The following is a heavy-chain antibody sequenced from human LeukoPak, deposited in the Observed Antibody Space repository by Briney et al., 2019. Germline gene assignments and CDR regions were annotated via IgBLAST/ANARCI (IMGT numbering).Heavy chain of an antibody. CDR3: ARGMVVTAGGFYYYYHMDV. CDR1: GGSFSGYF. CDR2: INHSGNT. V-gene: IGHV4-34*01. J-gene: IGHJ6*03. Sequence: SETLSLTCAVYGGSFSGYFWSWIRQPPGKGLEWIGEINHSGNTNYNPSLKSRVTISVDTSKNQFSPKLSSVTAADTAVYYCARGMVVTAGGFYYYYHMDVWGKGTTVTISS. D-gene: IGHD2-15*01.